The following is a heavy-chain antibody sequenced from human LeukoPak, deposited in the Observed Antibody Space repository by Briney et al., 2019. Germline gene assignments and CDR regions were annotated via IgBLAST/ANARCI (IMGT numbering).Heavy chain of an antibody. CDR1: GYTFTDYY. CDR3: ATSRDRIAAAGRDEFDY. D-gene: IGHD6-13*01. CDR2: INPNSGGT. Sequence: ASVTVSCKASGYTFTDYYIHWVRQAPGQGLEWVGRINPNSGGTNYAQKFQGRVTMTRDTSISTAYMELSRLSSDDTAVYYCATSRDRIAAAGRDEFDYWGQGTLVTVSS. J-gene: IGHJ4*02. V-gene: IGHV1-2*06.